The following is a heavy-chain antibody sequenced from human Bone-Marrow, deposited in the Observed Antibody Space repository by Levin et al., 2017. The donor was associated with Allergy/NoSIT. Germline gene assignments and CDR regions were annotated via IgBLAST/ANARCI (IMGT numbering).Heavy chain of an antibody. CDR1: GFTFSRYW. V-gene: IGHV3-74*01. D-gene: IGHD2-2*01. Sequence: GGSLRLSCAASGFTFSRYWMHWVRQAPGKGLVWVSRITGDGRETNYADSVGGRFTISRDNAKNTLYLEMNSLRAEDTAVYYCARGGGSSTSCLDYWGQGILVTVSS. CDR3: ARGGGSSTSCLDY. J-gene: IGHJ4*02. CDR2: ITGDGRET.